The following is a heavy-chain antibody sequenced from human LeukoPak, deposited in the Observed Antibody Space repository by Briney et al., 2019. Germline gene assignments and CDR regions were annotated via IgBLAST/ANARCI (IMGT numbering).Heavy chain of an antibody. Sequence: QPGGSLRLSCAASGFAVSSKYMTWVRQAPGKGLEWVSAISGSGGSTYYADSVKGRFTISRDDSKNTLCLQMNSLRAEDTAVYYCAKDRYDSSGYFDHPLYYFDYWGQGTLVTVSS. D-gene: IGHD3-22*01. CDR1: GFAVSSKY. CDR3: AKDRYDSSGYFDHPLYYFDY. V-gene: IGHV3-23*01. CDR2: ISGSGGST. J-gene: IGHJ4*02.